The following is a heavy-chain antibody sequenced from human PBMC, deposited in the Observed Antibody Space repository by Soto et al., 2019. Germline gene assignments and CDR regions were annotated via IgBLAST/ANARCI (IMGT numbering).Heavy chain of an antibody. J-gene: IGHJ5*02. CDR3: ARVPRGYYDVSGYYFNP. Sequence: QVQLQQWGAGLLKPSETLSLTCAVYGGSFSGYYWSWIRQPPGKGLEWIGEINHSGSTNYNPSPKSQVTLSVDTSKNQFSLKLSSVTAADTAVYYCARVPRGYYDVSGYYFNPWGQGTLVTVSS. D-gene: IGHD3-22*01. CDR1: GGSFSGYY. V-gene: IGHV4-34*01. CDR2: INHSGST.